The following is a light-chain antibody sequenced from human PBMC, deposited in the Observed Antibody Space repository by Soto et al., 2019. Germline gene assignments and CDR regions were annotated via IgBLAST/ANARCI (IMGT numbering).Light chain of an antibody. CDR1: QSVTSGY. CDR3: QQYGSSPRT. Sequence: EIVLTQSPGTLSLSPGERATLSCGASQSVTSGYLAWYQQKPGQAPRLLIYGASSPATGLPDRFSGSGSGTDFTLSISRLEPEDFAVYYCQQYGSSPRTFGQRTKVDI. J-gene: IGKJ1*01. V-gene: IGKV3-20*01. CDR2: GAS.